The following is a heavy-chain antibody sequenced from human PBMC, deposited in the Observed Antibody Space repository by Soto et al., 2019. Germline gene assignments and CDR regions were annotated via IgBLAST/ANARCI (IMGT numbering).Heavy chain of an antibody. D-gene: IGHD3-22*01. CDR2: INPNSGDT. V-gene: IGHV1-2*02. CDR1: GYTFTGYF. CDR3: AGDYRYYDSSGHLHY. J-gene: IGHJ4*02. Sequence: QVQLVQSGAEVKKPGASVKVSCKASGYTFTGYFLHWVRQAPGQGLEWVGWINPNSGDTNYAQTFQGRVTMTRDTAISTAYMWLSRLRSDDTALYYCAGDYRYYDSSGHLHYRGQGTLVTVSS.